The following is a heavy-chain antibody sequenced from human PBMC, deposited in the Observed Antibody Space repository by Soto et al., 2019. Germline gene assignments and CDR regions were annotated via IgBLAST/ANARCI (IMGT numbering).Heavy chain of an antibody. CDR1: GGSFSGYY. D-gene: IGHD6-13*01. J-gene: IGHJ6*02. V-gene: IGHV4-34*01. CDR3: ARGLQQFLIAAAGMGGIDG. Sequence: SGTLSLTCAVYGGSFSGYYWSWIRQPPGKGLEWIGEINHSGSTNYNPSLKSRVTISVDTSKNQFSLKLSSVTAADTAVYYCARGLQQFLIAAAGMGGIDGWGQGNTVTVSS. CDR2: INHSGST.